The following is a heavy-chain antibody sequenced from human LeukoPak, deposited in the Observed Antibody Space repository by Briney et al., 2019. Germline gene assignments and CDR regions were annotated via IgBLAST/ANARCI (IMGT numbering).Heavy chain of an antibody. CDR2: IYHSGST. D-gene: IGHD1-26*01. CDR3: ARGEVWFDP. V-gene: IGHV4-30-2*01. CDR1: GGSISSGGYS. Sequence: PSETLSLTCAVSGGSISSGGYSWSWIRQPPGKGLEWIGYIYHSGSTYYNPSLKSRVTISVDRSKNQFSLKLSSVTAADTAVYYCARGEVWFDPWGQGTLVTVSP. J-gene: IGHJ5*02.